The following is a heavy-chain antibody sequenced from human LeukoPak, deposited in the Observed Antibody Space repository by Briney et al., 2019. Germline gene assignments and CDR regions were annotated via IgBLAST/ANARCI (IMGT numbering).Heavy chain of an antibody. V-gene: IGHV4-39*01. CDR1: GGSISSSSYY. CDR2: IYYSGST. D-gene: IGHD6-13*01. Sequence: SETLSLTCTVSGGSISSSSYYWGWIRQPPGKGLEWIGSIYYSGSTYYNPSLKSRVTISVDTSKNQFSLKLSSVTAADTAVYYCARHTSSSSRAYYYYGMDVWGQGTTVTVSS. J-gene: IGHJ6*02. CDR3: ARHTSSSSRAYYYYGMDV.